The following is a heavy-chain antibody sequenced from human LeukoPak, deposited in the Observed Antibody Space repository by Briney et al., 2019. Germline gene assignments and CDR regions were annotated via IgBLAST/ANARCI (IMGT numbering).Heavy chain of an antibody. J-gene: IGHJ4*02. CDR1: GYSFTNDW. Sequence: GESLKISCKGSGYSFTNDWIGWVRQMPGKGLEWMGIIYPGDSDTRYSPSFQGQVTISADKPISTAYLQWSSLRASDTAMYYCARQAIYSSSWYTWGQGTLVTVSS. V-gene: IGHV5-51*01. CDR2: IYPGDSDT. D-gene: IGHD6-19*01. CDR3: ARQAIYSSSWYT.